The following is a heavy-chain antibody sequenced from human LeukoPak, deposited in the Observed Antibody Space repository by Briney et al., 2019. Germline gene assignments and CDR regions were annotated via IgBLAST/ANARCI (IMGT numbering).Heavy chain of an antibody. V-gene: IGHV4-4*02. D-gene: IGHD1-14*01. Sequence: SETLSLTCAVSGGSISSSNWWSWVRQPPGKGLEWIGEIYHSGSTNYNPSLKSRVTISVDTSKNQFSLKLSSVTAADTAVYYCARGEAVPGHDYWGQGTLVTVSS. CDR2: IYHSGST. J-gene: IGHJ4*02. CDR1: GGSISSSNW. CDR3: ARGEAVPGHDY.